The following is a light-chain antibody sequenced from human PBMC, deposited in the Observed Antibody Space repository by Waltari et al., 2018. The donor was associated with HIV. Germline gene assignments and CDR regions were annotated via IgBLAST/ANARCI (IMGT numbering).Light chain of an antibody. CDR2: SNN. CDR1: SSNIGSNT. Sequence: QSVLTQPPSASGTPGQRVTMSCSGSSSNIGSNTVNWYRQVSGMAPKLLMYSNNQRPSGVPDRFSGSKSGTSASLAISGLQSEDEAYYYCATWDDSPNGPVFGGGTKLTVL. J-gene: IGLJ3*02. V-gene: IGLV1-44*01. CDR3: ATWDDSPNGPV.